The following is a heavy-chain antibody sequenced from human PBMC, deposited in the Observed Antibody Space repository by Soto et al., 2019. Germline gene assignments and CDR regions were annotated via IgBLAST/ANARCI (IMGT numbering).Heavy chain of an antibody. Sequence: GGSLRLSCAASGFTFSTYSMNWVRQAPGKGLEWVSYISSSSSAIFYADSVKGRFTISRDNAKNSLFLQMNSLRAEDTAVYYCARTYYYDSSGYINWFDPWGQGTLVTVSS. J-gene: IGHJ5*02. CDR2: ISSSSSAI. V-gene: IGHV3-48*01. D-gene: IGHD3-22*01. CDR3: ARTYYYDSSGYINWFDP. CDR1: GFTFSTYS.